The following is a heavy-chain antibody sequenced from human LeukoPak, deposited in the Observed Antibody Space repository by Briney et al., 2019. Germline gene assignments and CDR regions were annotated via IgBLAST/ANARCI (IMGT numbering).Heavy chain of an antibody. J-gene: IGHJ6*02. CDR3: ARLSPRYYYYYGMDA. V-gene: IGHV3-11*01. Sequence: KSGGSLRLSCAASGFTFSDYYMSWIRQAPGKGLEWVSYISSSGSTIYYADSVKGRFTISRDNAKNSLYLQMNSLRAEDTAVYYCARLSPRYYYYYGMDAWGQGTTVTVSS. D-gene: IGHD3-16*02. CDR1: GFTFSDYY. CDR2: ISSSGSTI.